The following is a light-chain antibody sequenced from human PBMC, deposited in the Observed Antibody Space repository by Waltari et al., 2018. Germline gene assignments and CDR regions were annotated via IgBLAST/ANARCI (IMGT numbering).Light chain of an antibody. CDR1: GSTIGAGYE. CDR2: GST. Sequence: QSVLTQPPSVSGAPGQRVTISCTGSGSTIGAGYEVHWYQPLPRAAPKLLIYGSTSRPLGVPARFFGSTSGTSASLAITGLQAEDEADYYCQSYDTSLSVVFGGGTKLTVL. CDR3: QSYDTSLSVV. J-gene: IGLJ3*02. V-gene: IGLV1-40*01.